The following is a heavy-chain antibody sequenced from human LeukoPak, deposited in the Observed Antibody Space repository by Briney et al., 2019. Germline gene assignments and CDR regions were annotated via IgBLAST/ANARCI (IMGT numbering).Heavy chain of an antibody. J-gene: IGHJ5*02. V-gene: IGHV3-74*03. CDR2: INSDGSGT. Sequence: GVSLRLSCAASGFTFSRYWMHWVLQAPGNGQVSVSRINSDGSGTMYAQSVKRRFTISRDNAKNTLYLKMNSLSAEDTAVYYCARAAGPEGWFDPWGQGTLVTVSS. CDR1: GFTFSRYW. CDR3: ARAAGPEGWFDP.